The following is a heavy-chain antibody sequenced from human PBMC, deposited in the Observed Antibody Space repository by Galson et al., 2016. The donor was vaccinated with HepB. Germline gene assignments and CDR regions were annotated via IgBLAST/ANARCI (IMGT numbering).Heavy chain of an antibody. V-gene: IGHV4-34*01. J-gene: IGHJ4*02. D-gene: IGHD7-27*01. CDR2: ISHSGTT. CDR1: SGSFTGYY. CDR3: ARRSPSRGFWGRIGYIDS. Sequence: ETLSLTCAVYSGSFTGYYWTWVRQPPGKGLEWIGEISHSGTTNYKSSLNSRLAISLDTSKNQFFLNLTSVTAADTAVYYCARRSPSRGFWGRIGYIDSWGQGALVSVSA.